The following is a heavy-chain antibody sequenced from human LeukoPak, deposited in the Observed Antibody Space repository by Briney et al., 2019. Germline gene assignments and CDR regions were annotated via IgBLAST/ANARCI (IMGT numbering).Heavy chain of an antibody. CDR2: IYSGDRT. J-gene: IGHJ4*02. D-gene: IGHD6-13*01. V-gene: IGHV3-53*01. CDR3: TRDLTGTTWSENDY. Sequence: GGSLRLSCEVSGISVRGSYMSWVRQAPGKGLEWVSVIYSGDRTYYAESVKGRFTISRDTSKNTLYLQMNNLRADDTARYYCTRDLTGTTWSENDYWDQGTLVTISS. CDR1: GISVRGSY.